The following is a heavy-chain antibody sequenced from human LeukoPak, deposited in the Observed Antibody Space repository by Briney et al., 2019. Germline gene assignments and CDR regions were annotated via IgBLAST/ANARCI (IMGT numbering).Heavy chain of an antibody. Sequence: ASVKASFKSSVYTFTTYGIAWVRQAPGQGLEWMGWISAYNGNTNYAQSLQGRVTMTTDTSTNTAYMELRSLRSDDTAVYYCARVGYFDLWGRGPLVTVSS. CDR2: ISAYNGNT. CDR1: VYTFTTYG. J-gene: IGHJ2*01. CDR3: ARVGYFDL. V-gene: IGHV1-18*01.